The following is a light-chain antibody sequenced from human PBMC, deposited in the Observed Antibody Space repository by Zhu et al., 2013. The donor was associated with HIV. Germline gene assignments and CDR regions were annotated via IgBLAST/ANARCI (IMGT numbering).Light chain of an antibody. V-gene: IGLV6-57*01. Sequence: KFVLTQPHSVSESPGKTVTISCTRSDGSIAANFVQWYQQRPASSPAAVIYEDNLRPSGVPDRFSGSIDSFSNSASLTISGLTTEDEADYYCQSYDSSNWVFGGGTKLTVL. CDR2: EDN. CDR1: DGSIAANF. CDR3: QSYDSSNWV. J-gene: IGLJ3*02.